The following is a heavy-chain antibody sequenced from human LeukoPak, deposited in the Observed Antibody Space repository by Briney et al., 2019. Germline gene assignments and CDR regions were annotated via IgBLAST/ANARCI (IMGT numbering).Heavy chain of an antibody. CDR2: ISAYNGNT. Sequence: GESLKISCKGSGYSFTSYGISWVRQAPGQGLEWMGWISAYNGNTNYAQKLQGRVTMTTDTSTSTAYMELRSLRSDDTAVYYCARALDYYDSSGYYGYWGQGTLVTVSS. CDR3: ARALDYYDSSGYYGY. D-gene: IGHD3-22*01. J-gene: IGHJ4*02. CDR1: GYSFTSYG. V-gene: IGHV1-18*01.